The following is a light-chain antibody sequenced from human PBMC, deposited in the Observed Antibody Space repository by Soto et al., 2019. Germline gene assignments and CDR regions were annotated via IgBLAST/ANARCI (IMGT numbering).Light chain of an antibody. CDR2: GAS. V-gene: IGKV3-20*01. CDR1: QSVSSSY. CDR3: QQYGSSPWT. J-gene: IGKJ1*01. Sequence: EIVLTQSPGTLSLSPGERATLSCRASQSVSSSYLAWYQQKPGQAPRLLIYGASSRATGIQERFSGSGSGTVFTLRISRLEPEDFAVYYCQQYGSSPWTFGQGTKVEIK.